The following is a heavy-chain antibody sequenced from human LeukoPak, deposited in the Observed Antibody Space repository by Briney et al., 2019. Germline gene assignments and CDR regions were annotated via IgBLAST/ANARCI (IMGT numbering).Heavy chain of an antibody. CDR1: GFTFSHFW. V-gene: IGHV3-7*01. CDR3: ARRWQEYDY. Sequence: GGSLRLSCAASGFTFSHFWMSWVRQAPGKGLEWVAYIKKTGSETYYVDSVKGRFTITRDNTRNSLFLQMYSLRAEDTAMYFCARRWQEYDYWGQGTLVTVSS. CDR2: IKKTGSET. J-gene: IGHJ4*02. D-gene: IGHD5-24*01.